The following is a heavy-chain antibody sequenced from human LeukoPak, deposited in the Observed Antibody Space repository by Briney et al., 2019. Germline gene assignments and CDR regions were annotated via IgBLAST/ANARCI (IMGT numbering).Heavy chain of an antibody. J-gene: IGHJ4*02. CDR2: ICHPGII. CDR1: GFTFSDYY. V-gene: IGHV4-38-2*01. Sequence: PGGSLRLSCAASGFTFSDYYMSWIRQAPGKGLEWIGSICHPGIIYYNPSLKSRVTISVDTSKNQFSLKLSSVTAADTAVYYCAIQGRGYSYGPAGDFDSWGQGTLVTVSS. CDR3: AIQGRGYSYGPAGDFDS. D-gene: IGHD5-18*01.